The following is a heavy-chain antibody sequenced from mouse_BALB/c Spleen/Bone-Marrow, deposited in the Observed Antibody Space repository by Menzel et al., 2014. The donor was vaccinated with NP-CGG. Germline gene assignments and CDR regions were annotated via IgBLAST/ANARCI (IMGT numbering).Heavy chain of an antibody. V-gene: IGHV1-69*02. Sequence: QVQLQQSGAELVRPGASVKLSCKASGYTFTSYWINWVKQRPGQGLEWIGNIYPSDSYTNYNQKFKDKAKLTVDKSSSTAYMQLSSPTSEDSAVYYCTRRDRYDYYAMDYWGQGTSVTVSS. CDR1: GYTFTSYW. D-gene: IGHD2-14*01. CDR2: IYPSDSYT. CDR3: TRRDRYDYYAMDY. J-gene: IGHJ4*01.